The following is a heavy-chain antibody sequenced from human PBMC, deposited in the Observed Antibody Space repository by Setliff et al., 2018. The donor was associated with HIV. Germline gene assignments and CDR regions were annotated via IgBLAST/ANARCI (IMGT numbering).Heavy chain of an antibody. Sequence: PGGFLRLSCAASGFPFSNAWMSWIRQVPGKGLEWVAKIKADGSETYYMISVKGRVTISRDNAENSLYLQMNSLRADDTAVYFCSRGLDYWGQGTLVTVSS. CDR3: SRGLDY. J-gene: IGHJ4*02. V-gene: IGHV3-7*01. CDR2: IKADGSET. CDR1: GFPFSNAW.